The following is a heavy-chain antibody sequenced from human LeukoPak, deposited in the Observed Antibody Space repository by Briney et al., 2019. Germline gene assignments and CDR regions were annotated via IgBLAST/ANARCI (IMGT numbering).Heavy chain of an antibody. J-gene: IGHJ4*02. CDR3: AKSLYDILTGYQERVDFDY. D-gene: IGHD3-9*01. V-gene: IGHV3-48*04. CDR2: ISSSSSTI. Sequence: QPGGSLRLSCAASGFTFSRYWMHWVRQAPGKGLEWVSYISSSSSTIYYADSVKGRFTISRDNAKNSLYLQMNSLRAEDTAVYYCAKSLYDILTGYQERVDFDYWGQGTLVTVSS. CDR1: GFTFSRYW.